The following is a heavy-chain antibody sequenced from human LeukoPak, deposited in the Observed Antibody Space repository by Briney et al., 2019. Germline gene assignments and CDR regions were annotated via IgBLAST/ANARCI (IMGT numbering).Heavy chain of an antibody. CDR3: ARHTPEISDSSGYYYHSHLYYFDY. CDR1: GYSFTSYW. J-gene: IGHJ4*02. V-gene: IGHV5-51*01. Sequence: GESLQTSCKGSGYSFTSYWIGWVRQMPGKGPEWMGIIYPGDSDTRYSPSFQGQVTISADKSISTAYLQWSSLKASDTAMYYCARHTPEISDSSGYYYHSHLYYFDYWGQGTLVTVSS. D-gene: IGHD3-22*01. CDR2: IYPGDSDT.